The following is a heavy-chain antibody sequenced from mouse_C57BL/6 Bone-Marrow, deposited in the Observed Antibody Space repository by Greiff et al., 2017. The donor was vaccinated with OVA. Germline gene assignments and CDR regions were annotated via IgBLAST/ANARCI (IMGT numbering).Heavy chain of an antibody. CDR1: GFNIKDDY. D-gene: IGHD1-2*01. Sequence: EVQVVESGAELVRPGASVKLSCTASGFNIKDDYMHWVKQRPEQGLEWIGWIDPENGDTEYASKFQGKATITADTSSNTAYLQLSSLTSEDTAVYYCTTAISDYWGQGTTLTVSS. V-gene: IGHV14-4*01. CDR3: TTAISDY. CDR2: IDPENGDT. J-gene: IGHJ2*01.